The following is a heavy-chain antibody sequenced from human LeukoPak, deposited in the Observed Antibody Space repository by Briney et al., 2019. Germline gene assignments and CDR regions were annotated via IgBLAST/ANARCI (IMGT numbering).Heavy chain of an antibody. D-gene: IGHD6-19*01. CDR3: ARDGDSSGWYVY. CDR1: GDSVSTASNA. J-gene: IGHJ4*02. CDR2: TYYRSKWYN. V-gene: IGHV6-1*01. Sequence: SQTLSLTCAISGDSVSTASNAWYWIRQSPSRGLEWLGRTYYRSKWYNDYAVSVKSRITINPDTSKNQFSLQLNSVTPEDTAVYYCARDGDSSGWYVYWGQGTLVTVSS.